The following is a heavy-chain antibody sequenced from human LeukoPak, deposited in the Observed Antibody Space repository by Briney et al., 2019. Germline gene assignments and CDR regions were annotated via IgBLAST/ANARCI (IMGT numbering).Heavy chain of an antibody. Sequence: GGSLRLSCAASGFTFSSCWISWVRQAPGKGLEWVANIKEDGSEKYYVDSVEGRFTISRDNAKNSLDLQMSSLRDEDTAVYYCARGPRGYCSSTSCAFDYWGQGTLVTVSS. CDR2: IKEDGSEK. CDR1: GFTFSSCW. J-gene: IGHJ4*02. D-gene: IGHD2-2*01. CDR3: ARGPRGYCSSTSCAFDY. V-gene: IGHV3-7*01.